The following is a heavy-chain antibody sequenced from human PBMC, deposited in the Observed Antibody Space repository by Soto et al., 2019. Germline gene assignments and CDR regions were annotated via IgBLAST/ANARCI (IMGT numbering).Heavy chain of an antibody. CDR2: ISGGST. V-gene: IGHV3-23*01. D-gene: IGHD3-10*01. CDR1: GFTFSDYG. CDR3: TKDSGWTSAD. J-gene: IGHJ4*02. Sequence: EVQLLESGGGLVQPGGSRRLSCAASGFTFSDYGFSWVRQAPGKGLEWVSGISGGSTYYADSVKGRFIISRDNSMSTLFLEMDSLRVEDTAVYYCTKDSGWTSADWGQGTQVTVSS.